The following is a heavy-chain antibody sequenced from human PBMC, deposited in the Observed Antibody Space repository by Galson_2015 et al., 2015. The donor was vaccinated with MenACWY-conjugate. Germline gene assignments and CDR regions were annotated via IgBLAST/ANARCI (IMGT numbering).Heavy chain of an antibody. J-gene: IGHJ4*02. CDR3: TSAVYDSSGYQISDY. D-gene: IGHD3-22*01. V-gene: IGHV3-73*01. Sequence: SLRLSCAASGFTFSGSAMHWVRQASGKGLEWVGRIRSKANSYATAYAASVKGRFTISRDDSKNTAYLQMNSLKTEDTAVYYCTSAVYDSSGYQISDYWGQGTLVTVSS. CDR2: IRSKANSYAT. CDR1: GFTFSGSA.